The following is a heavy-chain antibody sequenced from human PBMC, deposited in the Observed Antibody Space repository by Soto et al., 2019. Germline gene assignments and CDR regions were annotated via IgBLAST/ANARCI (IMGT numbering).Heavy chain of an antibody. CDR3: ARERTGTTSNWFDP. Sequence: ASVKVSCNASGYTFTSYDINLVRQATGHGLEWMGWMNPNSGNTVYAQKFQGRVTMTRDTSISTAYMELSSLRSEDTAVYYCARERTGTTSNWFDPWGQGTLVTVSS. CDR2: MNPNSGNT. CDR1: GYTFTSYD. J-gene: IGHJ5*02. V-gene: IGHV1-8*01. D-gene: IGHD1-7*01.